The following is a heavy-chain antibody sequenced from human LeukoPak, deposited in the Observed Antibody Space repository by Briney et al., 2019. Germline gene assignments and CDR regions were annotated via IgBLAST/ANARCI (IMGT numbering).Heavy chain of an antibody. Sequence: GGSLRLSCAASGFTVSNYAMTWVRQAPGKGLEWVSSISGSSGSTYSADSVKGRFTISRDNSRSTLYLQMNSLRPEDTAIYYCAREGYYGSGSPPSLYFDYWGQGTLVTVSS. CDR2: ISGSSGST. CDR3: AREGYYGSGSPPSLYFDY. V-gene: IGHV3-23*01. CDR1: GFTVSNYA. D-gene: IGHD3-10*01. J-gene: IGHJ4*02.